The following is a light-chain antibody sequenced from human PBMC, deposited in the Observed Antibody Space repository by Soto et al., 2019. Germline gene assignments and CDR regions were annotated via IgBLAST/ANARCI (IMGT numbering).Light chain of an antibody. CDR1: QSISDT. CDR3: QQYNNWPWT. V-gene: IGKV3-15*01. CDR2: GAS. J-gene: IGKJ1*01. Sequence: TVMTQSPATLSVSPGGRATLSCRASQSISDTLAWYQQKPGQAPRLLIHGASTRATGFPARFSGSGSGTDFTLTISSLQSEDFAIYYCQQYNNWPWTFGQGTKVDTK.